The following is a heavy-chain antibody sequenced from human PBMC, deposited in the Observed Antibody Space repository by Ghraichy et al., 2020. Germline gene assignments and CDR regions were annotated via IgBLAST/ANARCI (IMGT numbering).Heavy chain of an antibody. D-gene: IGHD3-16*01. CDR1: GGSISSSSYY. Sequence: SETLSLTCTVSGGSISSSSYYWAWIRQPPGKGLEWIGSIYYSGSTYYNPSLKSRVTLYVDTSKSQFSLKLSSVTAADTAVYYCARQVWGTLGGLFSYYYYGMDVWGHGTTVTVSS. CDR3: ARQVWGTLGGLFSYYYYGMDV. CDR2: IYYSGST. J-gene: IGHJ6*02. V-gene: IGHV4-39*01.